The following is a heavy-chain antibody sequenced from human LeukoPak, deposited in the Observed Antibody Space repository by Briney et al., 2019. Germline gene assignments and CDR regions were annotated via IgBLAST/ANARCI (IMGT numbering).Heavy chain of an antibody. Sequence: GGSLRLSCAASGFTLSSYSMNWVRQAPGKGLEWVSSISSSSSYIYYADSVKGRFTISRDNAKNSLYLQMNSLRAEDTAVYYCARGYCSGGSCYRYEDYWGQGTLVTVSS. V-gene: IGHV3-21*01. CDR1: GFTLSSYS. CDR2: ISSSSSYI. D-gene: IGHD2-15*01. CDR3: ARGYCSGGSCYRYEDY. J-gene: IGHJ4*02.